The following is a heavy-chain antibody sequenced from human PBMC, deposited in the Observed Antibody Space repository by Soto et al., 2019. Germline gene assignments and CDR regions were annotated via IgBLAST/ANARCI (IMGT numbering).Heavy chain of an antibody. Sequence: SQIHRLSNTVSDVNIVNLGCRWIRQQPGKGLEWIGYIYDSGSTNYNPSLKSRVTMSVDTSKNQFSLNLSSVTAADTAVYYCAREHGFSYGLNYFDPWGQGTLVTVSS. J-gene: IGHJ5*02. CDR2: IYDSGST. CDR3: AREHGFSYGLNYFDP. CDR1: DVNIVNLG. D-gene: IGHD5-18*01. V-gene: IGHV4-59*11.